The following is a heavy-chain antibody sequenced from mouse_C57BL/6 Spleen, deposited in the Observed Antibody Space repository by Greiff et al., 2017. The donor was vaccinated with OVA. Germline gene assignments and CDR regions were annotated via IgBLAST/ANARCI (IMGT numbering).Heavy chain of an antibody. CDR1: GYTFTSYW. CDR3: ARLGDYRFAY. CDR2: IDPSDSYT. V-gene: IGHV1-69*01. D-gene: IGHD2-4*01. J-gene: IGHJ3*01. Sequence: VQLQESGAELVMPGASVQLSCKASGYTFTSYWMHWVKQRPGQGLEWIGEIDPSDSYTTYNQKFKGKSTLTVDKSSSTAYMQLSSLTSDDSAVYDCARLGDYRFAYWGKGTLGTVSA.